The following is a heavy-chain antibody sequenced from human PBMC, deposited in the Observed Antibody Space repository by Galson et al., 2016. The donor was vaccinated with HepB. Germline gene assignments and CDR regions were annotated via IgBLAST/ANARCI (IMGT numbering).Heavy chain of an antibody. D-gene: IGHD3-10*01. CDR1: GGSISDYY. J-gene: IGHJ4*02. CDR2: IYSSGST. CDR3: ARTRKWFGVVDY. Sequence: TLSLTCSVSGGSISDYYWSWIRQPPGEGLEWIGYIYSSGSTNYNPSLKSRVTISVDTSNNQVSLKLSSVTAADTAMCYCARTRKWFGVVDYWGQGTLVTVSS. V-gene: IGHV4-59*01.